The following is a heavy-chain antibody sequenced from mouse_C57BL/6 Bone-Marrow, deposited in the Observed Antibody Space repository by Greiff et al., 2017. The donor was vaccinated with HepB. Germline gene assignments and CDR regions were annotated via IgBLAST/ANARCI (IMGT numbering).Heavy chain of an antibody. V-gene: IGHV1-50*01. Sequence: QVQLKQPGAELVKPGASVKLSCKASGYTFTSYWMQWVKQRPGQGLEWIGEIDPSDSYTNYNQKFKGKATLTVDTSSSTAYMQLSSLTSEDSAVYYCARSGLGGFAYWGQGTLVTVSA. CDR2: IDPSDSYT. CDR1: GYTFTSYW. D-gene: IGHD3-3*01. CDR3: ARSGLGGFAY. J-gene: IGHJ3*01.